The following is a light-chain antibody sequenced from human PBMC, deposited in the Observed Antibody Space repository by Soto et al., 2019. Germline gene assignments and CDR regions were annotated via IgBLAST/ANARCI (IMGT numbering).Light chain of an antibody. J-gene: IGKJ2*01. Sequence: IGLTQSPGTLSLSPGERATLSCRAIQSITSNFLAWYQQKPGQAPRLLIYGASTRAAGVPDRFSGSGSGTDFTLTIARLEPEDFAVYYCHQYGRSPLMYTFGQGTKLGV. CDR3: HQYGRSPLMYT. V-gene: IGKV3-20*01. CDR2: GAS. CDR1: QSITSNF.